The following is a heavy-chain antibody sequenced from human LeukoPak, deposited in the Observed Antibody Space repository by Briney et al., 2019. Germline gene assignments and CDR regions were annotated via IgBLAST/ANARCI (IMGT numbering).Heavy chain of an antibody. CDR3: ARDTIAVADGQGYGMDV. Sequence: GRSLRLSCAASGFTFSSYAMHWVRQAPGKGLEWVAVISYDGSNKYYADSVKGRFTISRDNSKNTLYLQMNSLRAEDTAVYYCARDTIAVADGQGYGMDVWGQGTTVTVSS. CDR2: ISYDGSNK. J-gene: IGHJ6*02. D-gene: IGHD6-19*01. CDR1: GFTFSSYA. V-gene: IGHV3-30-3*01.